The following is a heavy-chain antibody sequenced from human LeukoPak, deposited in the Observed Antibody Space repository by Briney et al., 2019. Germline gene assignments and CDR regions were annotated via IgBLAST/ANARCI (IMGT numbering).Heavy chain of an antibody. CDR2: ISSTNYI. CDR1: GFTFSTYS. J-gene: IGHJ6*03. D-gene: IGHD2-2*01. Sequence: GGSLRLSCAASGFTFSTYSMNWVRQAPGEGLEWVSSISSTNYIYYADSVKGRFTISRDSAKNSLYLQMNSLRVEDTAVYYCARDLCSSNRCPGHYYNYMDVWGKGTTVTVSS. CDR3: ARDLCSSNRCPGHYYNYMDV. V-gene: IGHV3-21*01.